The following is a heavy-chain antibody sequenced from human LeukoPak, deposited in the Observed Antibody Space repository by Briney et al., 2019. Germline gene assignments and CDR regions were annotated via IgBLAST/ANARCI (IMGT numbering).Heavy chain of an antibody. CDR3: ARVPIVAGAGVYFDY. Sequence: ASVKVSCKASGYIFTSYGISWVRQAPGQGLEWMGWISAYRGNTKYAQKLQGRVTMTTDTSTGTAYMELRSLRSDDTAVYYCARVPIVAGAGVYFDYWGQGTLVTVSS. D-gene: IGHD6-19*01. CDR2: ISAYRGNT. V-gene: IGHV1-18*01. CDR1: GYIFTSYG. J-gene: IGHJ4*02.